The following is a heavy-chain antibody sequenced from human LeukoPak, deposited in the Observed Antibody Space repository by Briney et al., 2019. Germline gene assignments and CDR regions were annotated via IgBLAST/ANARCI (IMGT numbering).Heavy chain of an antibody. J-gene: IGHJ4*02. CDR3: ARSGPGSTSSFDY. CDR2: ISAYNANT. D-gene: IGHD2-2*01. Sequence: GASVKVSCKASGYTFTSYGISWVRQAPGQGLEWMGWISAYNANTNYAQKVQGRVTMTADTSTSTVYMELRSLTSDDMAFYYCARSGPGSTSSFDYWGQGTLVTVSS. V-gene: IGHV1-18*03. CDR1: GYTFTSYG.